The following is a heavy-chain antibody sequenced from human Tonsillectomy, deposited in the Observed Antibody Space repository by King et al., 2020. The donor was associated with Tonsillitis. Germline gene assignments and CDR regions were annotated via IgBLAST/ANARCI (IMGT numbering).Heavy chain of an antibody. CDR1: GFTFSSDG. CDR3: ARDRAFYDYGAFDI. V-gene: IGHV3-33*08. Sequence: VQLVESGGGVVQPGRSLRLSCAASGFTFSSDGMHWVRQAPGKGLEWVAVILYDGSNKYYADSVKGRFTISRDNSKNTLYLQMNSLRAEDTAGYYCARDRAFYDYGAFDIWGQGTMVTVSS. D-gene: IGHD3-16*01. CDR2: ILYDGSNK. J-gene: IGHJ3*02.